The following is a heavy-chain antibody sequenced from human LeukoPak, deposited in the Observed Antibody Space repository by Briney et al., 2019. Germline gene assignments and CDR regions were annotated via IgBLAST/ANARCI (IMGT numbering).Heavy chain of an antibody. CDR1: GFTFSSYG. D-gene: IGHD6-6*01. J-gene: IGHJ4*02. CDR3: AKDRPGPIDY. V-gene: IGHV3-30*18. CDR2: ISYDGSNK. Sequence: PGRSLRLSCAASGFTFSSYGMHWVRQAPGKGLEWGAVISYDGSNKDYVDSVKGRFTMSRDNSINTLYLRMNSLRAEDTAVYYCAKDRPGPIDYWGQGTLVTVSS.